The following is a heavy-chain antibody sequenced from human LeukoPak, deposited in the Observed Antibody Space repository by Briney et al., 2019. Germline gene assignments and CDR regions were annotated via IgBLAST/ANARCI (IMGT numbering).Heavy chain of an antibody. V-gene: IGHV1-69*04. J-gene: IGHJ5*02. Sequence: GASVKVSCKASGGTFTNYAINWVRQAPGQGLEWMGRIIPILDVTNYAQKFQGRVTITADESTSTAYMELSSLRSEDTAVYYCARELLAAADPYNWFDPWGQGTLVTVSS. CDR1: GGTFTNYA. CDR2: IIPILDVT. D-gene: IGHD6-13*01. CDR3: ARELLAAADPYNWFDP.